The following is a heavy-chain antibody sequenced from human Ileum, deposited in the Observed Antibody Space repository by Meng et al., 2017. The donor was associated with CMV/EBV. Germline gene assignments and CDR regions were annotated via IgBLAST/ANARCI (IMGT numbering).Heavy chain of an antibody. V-gene: IGHV3-53*01. J-gene: IGHJ4*02. CDR1: GFTVSSNY. CDR3: ARDSGYYYFDY. Sequence: LSCAASGFTVSSNYMNWVRQAPGKGLEWVSSIYRGGSTYYADSVRGRFTISRDNSKNTLFLQMNSLRAEDTAVYYCARDSGYYYFDYWGQGTLVTVSS. D-gene: IGHD6-25*01. CDR2: IYRGGST.